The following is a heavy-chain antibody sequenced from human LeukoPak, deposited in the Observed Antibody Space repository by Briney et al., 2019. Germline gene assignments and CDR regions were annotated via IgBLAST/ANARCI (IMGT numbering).Heavy chain of an antibody. V-gene: IGHV3-66*01. J-gene: IGHJ6*02. D-gene: IGHD2-21*01. CDR1: GFTVSVNY. CDR3: VRDFSGDFAIRVV. Sequence: GGSLRLSCAASGFTVSVNYMGWVRQAPVKGLEWVSVLYTGNRTYYGASVKGRFTISRDNSKNTLFLELNSLRAEDTAVYYCVRDFSGDFAIRVVWGQGTTVTVSS. CDR2: LYTGNRT.